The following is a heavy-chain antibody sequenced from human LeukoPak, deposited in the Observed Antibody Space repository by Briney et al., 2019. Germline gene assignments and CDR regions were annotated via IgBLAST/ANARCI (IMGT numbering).Heavy chain of an antibody. D-gene: IGHD2-15*01. J-gene: IGHJ5*02. CDR2: IYYGGST. CDR1: GGSISSYY. CDR3: ARGVVAARFWFDP. V-gene: IGHV4-59*01. Sequence: SETLSLTCTVSGGSISSYYWSWIRQPPGKGLEWIGYIYYGGSTNYNPSLKSRVTMSVDTSKNQFSLKLSSVTAADTAVYYCARGVVAARFWFDPWGQGTLVTVSS.